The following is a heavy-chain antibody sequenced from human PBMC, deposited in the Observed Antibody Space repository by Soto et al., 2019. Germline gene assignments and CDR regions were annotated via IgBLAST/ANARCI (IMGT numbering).Heavy chain of an antibody. J-gene: IGHJ4*02. CDR2: INHDGSNT. D-gene: IGHD1-1*01. V-gene: IGHV3-74*01. Sequence: EVQVVESGGGLVQPGGSLRLSCAASGFTFSGNWMHWVRQAPGKGLLWVSRINHDGSNTDYADSVKGRFTISRDNAKNTLYLQMNSLRAEDTAVYYCAGGIWNDNAYWGQGTLVTVSS. CDR3: AGGIWNDNAY. CDR1: GFTFSGNW.